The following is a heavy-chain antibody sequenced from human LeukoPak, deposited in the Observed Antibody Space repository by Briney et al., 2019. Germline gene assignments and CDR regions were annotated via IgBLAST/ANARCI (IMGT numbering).Heavy chain of an antibody. Sequence: ASVTVSCKASGYTFTGYYMHWVRQAPGQGLEWMGWNNPNSGGTNYAQKFQGRVTMTRDTSISTAYMELSRLRSDGTAVYYCGRGPSGSYFRFDPWGQGTLVTVSS. CDR3: GRGPSGSYFRFDP. CDR2: NNPNSGGT. D-gene: IGHD1-26*01. V-gene: IGHV1-2*02. CDR1: GYTFTGYY. J-gene: IGHJ5*02.